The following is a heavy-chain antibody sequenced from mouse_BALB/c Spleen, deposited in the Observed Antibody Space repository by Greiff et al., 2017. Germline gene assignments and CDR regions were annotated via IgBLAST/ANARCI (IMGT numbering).Heavy chain of an antibody. J-gene: IGHJ2*01. V-gene: IGHV1-69*02. Sequence: QVQLQQSGAELVRPGASVKLSCKASGYTFTSYWINWVKQRPGQGLEWIGNIYPSDSYTNYNQKFKDKATLTVDKSSSTAYMQLSSPTSEDSAVYYCTRGEAGTNYFDYWGQGTTLTVSS. D-gene: IGHD4-1*01. CDR3: TRGEAGTNYFDY. CDR2: IYPSDSYT. CDR1: GYTFTSYW.